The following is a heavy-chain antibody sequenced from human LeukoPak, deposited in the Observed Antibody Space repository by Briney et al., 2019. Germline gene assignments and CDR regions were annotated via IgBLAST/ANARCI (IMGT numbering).Heavy chain of an antibody. CDR1: GFTFNNYA. D-gene: IGHD6-13*01. CDR2: ISGGGETT. J-gene: IGHJ4*02. CDR3: AKEQGYSSSWPDY. V-gene: IGHV3-23*01. Sequence: GGSLRLSCAASGFTFNNYAMNWVRQAPGKGLEWVSSISGGGETTYYADSAKGRFTISRDNSKNTLYLQMNSLRAEDTAVYYCAKEQGYSSSWPDYWGQGTLVTVSS.